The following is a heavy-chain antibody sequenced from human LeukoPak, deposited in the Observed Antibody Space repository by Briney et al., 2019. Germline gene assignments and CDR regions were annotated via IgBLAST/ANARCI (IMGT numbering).Heavy chain of an antibody. J-gene: IGHJ4*02. CDR3: FLFGSVPHLTS. D-gene: IGHD2/OR15-2a*01. CDR1: GFTFSSYA. CDR2: ISSNGGST. V-gene: IGHV3-64D*06. Sequence: GGSLRLSCSASGFTFSSYAMHWVRQAPGKGLEYVSAISSNGGSTYYADSVKGRFTISRDNSKNTLYLQVSSLRAEDTAVYYCFLFGSVPHLTSWGQGTLVTVSS.